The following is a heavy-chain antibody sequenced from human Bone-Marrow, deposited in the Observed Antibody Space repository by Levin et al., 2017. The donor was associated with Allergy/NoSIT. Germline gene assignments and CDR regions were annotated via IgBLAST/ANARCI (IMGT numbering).Heavy chain of an antibody. CDR2: ISWNSGSI. J-gene: IGHJ4*02. V-gene: IGHV3-9*01. Sequence: LSLTCAASGFTFDDYAMHWVRQAPGKGLEWVSGISWNSGSIGYADSVKGRFTISRDNAKNSLYLQMNSLRAEDTALYYCAKGEYWGQGTLVTVSS. CDR1: GFTFDDYA. CDR3: AKGEY.